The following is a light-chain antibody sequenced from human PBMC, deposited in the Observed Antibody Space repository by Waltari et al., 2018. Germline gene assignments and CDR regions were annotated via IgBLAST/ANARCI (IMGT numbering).Light chain of an antibody. CDR3: YSADGSGDLGV. V-gene: IGLV3-10*01. CDR2: DDD. J-gene: IGLJ3*02. Sequence: YELTQPPSVSVSPGQTARITCSGAALPKKYAFWYQQKSGQAPVRVIYDDDKRPSGIPGRFSGSSSGSMATLTITGAQVGDEADYYCYSADGSGDLGVFGGGTKVTVL. CDR1: ALPKKY.